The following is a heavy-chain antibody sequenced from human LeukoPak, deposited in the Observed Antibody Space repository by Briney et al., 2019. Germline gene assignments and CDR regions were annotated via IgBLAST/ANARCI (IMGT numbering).Heavy chain of an antibody. CDR2: IYSGGST. J-gene: IGHJ4*02. CDR3: ARDSRVGAKIDY. Sequence: GGSLRLSCAASGFTVSSNYMSWVRQAPGKGLEWVSVIYSGGSTYYADSVKGRFTISRDNSKNTLYLQMNSLRAEDTAVYYCARDSRVGAKIDYWGQGTLVTVSS. D-gene: IGHD1-26*01. V-gene: IGHV3-66*01. CDR1: GFTVSSNY.